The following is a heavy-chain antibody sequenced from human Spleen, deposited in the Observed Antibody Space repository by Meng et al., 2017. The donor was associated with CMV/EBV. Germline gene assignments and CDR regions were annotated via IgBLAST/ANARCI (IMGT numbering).Heavy chain of an antibody. V-gene: IGHV2-5*02. CDR2: IYWDDDK. D-gene: IGHD2-15*01. Sequence: QITLKESGPTLVKPTQPLTLTCTFSGFSLSTSGMGVGWIRQPPGKALERLALIYWDDDKRYSPSLKSRLTITKDTSKNQVVLTMTNMDPVDTATYYCAHRDYCSGGTCTFDYWGQGTLVTVSS. CDR3: AHRDYCSGGTCTFDY. J-gene: IGHJ4*02. CDR1: GFSLSTSGMG.